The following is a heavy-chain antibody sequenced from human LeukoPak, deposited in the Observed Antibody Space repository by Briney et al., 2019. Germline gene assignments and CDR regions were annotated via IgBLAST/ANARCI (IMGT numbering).Heavy chain of an antibody. CDR1: GYTFTGYY. CDR2: INPNRGGT. J-gene: IGHJ5*02. CDR3: ARGIFPGIAAAGFDP. D-gene: IGHD6-13*01. Sequence: GASVKVSCKASGYTFTGYYMHWVRQAPGQGLEWMGWINPNRGGTNYAQRLQGRVTMTRYTSISTAYMELSRLRSDDTAVYYCARGIFPGIAAAGFDPWGQGTLASVCS. V-gene: IGHV1-2*02.